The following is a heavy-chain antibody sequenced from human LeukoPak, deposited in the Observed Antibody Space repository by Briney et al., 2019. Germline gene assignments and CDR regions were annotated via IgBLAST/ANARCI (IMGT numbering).Heavy chain of an antibody. CDR2: IHESGSP. CDR3: ARGDPTGRPGIGFDY. CDR1: GFSIRNGYY. Sequence: PSETLSLTCSVSGFSIRNGYYWGWIRQPPGKGPEWIASIHESGSPFYNPSLRSRVTISVDTSMNQFSLKLSSVTAADTAVYYCARGDPTGRPGIGFDYWGRGTLVTVSS. J-gene: IGHJ4*02. D-gene: IGHD1-26*01. V-gene: IGHV4-38-2*02.